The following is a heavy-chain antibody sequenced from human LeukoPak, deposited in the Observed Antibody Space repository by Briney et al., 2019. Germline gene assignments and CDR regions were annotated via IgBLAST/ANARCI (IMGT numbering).Heavy chain of an antibody. CDR1: GFTLSDYY. J-gene: IGHJ6*02. Sequence: GGSLRLSCAASGFTLSDYYMSWIRQAPGKGVEWVSYISSSGSSIYYADSVKGRFTISRDNAKNSLYLQMNSLRAEDTAVYYCARAGLNYDILTGWVGYYYYGMDVWGQGTTVTVSS. D-gene: IGHD3-9*01. CDR3: ARAGLNYDILTGWVGYYYYGMDV. CDR2: ISSSGSSI. V-gene: IGHV3-11*01.